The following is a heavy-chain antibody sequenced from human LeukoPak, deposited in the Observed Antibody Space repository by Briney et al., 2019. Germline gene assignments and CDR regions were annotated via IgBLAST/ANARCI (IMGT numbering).Heavy chain of an antibody. J-gene: IGHJ4*02. Sequence: PGGSLRLSCAASGFTFDDYAMHWVRHAPGKGLEWASGISWNSGSIGYADSVKGRFTISRDNAKNSLYLQMNSLRAEDTALYYCAKGYYYDSSGYHFDYWGQGTLVTVSS. CDR1: GFTFDDYA. CDR2: ISWNSGSI. V-gene: IGHV3-9*01. CDR3: AKGYYYDSSGYHFDY. D-gene: IGHD3-22*01.